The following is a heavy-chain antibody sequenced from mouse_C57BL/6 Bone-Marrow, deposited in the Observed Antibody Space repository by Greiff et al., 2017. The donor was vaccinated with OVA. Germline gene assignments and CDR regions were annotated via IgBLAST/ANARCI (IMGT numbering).Heavy chain of an antibody. J-gene: IGHJ3*01. CDR2: IYPRSGNT. CDR1: GYTFTSCG. V-gene: IGHV1-81*01. D-gene: IGHD2-5*01. Sequence: QVHVKQSGAELARPGASVKLSCKASGYTFTSCGISWVKQRTGQGLEWIGEIYPRSGNTYYNEKFKGQATLTADKSSSTAYMELRSLTSADSAVYFCARPPYYSNPWFAYWGQGTLVTVSA. CDR3: ARPPYYSNPWFAY.